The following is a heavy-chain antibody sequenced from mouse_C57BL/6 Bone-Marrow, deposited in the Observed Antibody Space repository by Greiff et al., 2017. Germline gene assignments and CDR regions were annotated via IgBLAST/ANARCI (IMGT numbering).Heavy chain of an antibody. CDR2: IWRGGST. Sequence: VQLQQSGPGLVQPSQSLSITCTVSGFSLTSYGVHWVRQSPGKGLEWLGVIWRGGSTDYNAAFMSRLSITKDNSKSQVCFKMNRLQAYDTAIYYCAKKGKKLLGGAMDYGGQGTSVTVSS. CDR3: AKKGKKLLGGAMDY. CDR1: GFSLTSYG. V-gene: IGHV2-5*01. J-gene: IGHJ4*01. D-gene: IGHD1-1*01.